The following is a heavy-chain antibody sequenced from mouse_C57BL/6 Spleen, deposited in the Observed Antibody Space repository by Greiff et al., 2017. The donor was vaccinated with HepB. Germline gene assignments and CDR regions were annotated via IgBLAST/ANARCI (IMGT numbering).Heavy chain of an antibody. V-gene: IGHV1-69*01. Sequence: VQLQQPGAELVMPGASVKLSCKASGYTFTSYWMHWVKQRPGQGLEWIGEIDPSDSYTNYNQKFKGKSTLTVDKSSSTAYMQLSSLTSEDSAVYYCARRVTGYFDGWGTGTTVTVAS. CDR2: IDPSDSYT. CDR1: GYTFTSYW. D-gene: IGHD2-2*01. J-gene: IGHJ1*03. CDR3: ARRVTGYFDG.